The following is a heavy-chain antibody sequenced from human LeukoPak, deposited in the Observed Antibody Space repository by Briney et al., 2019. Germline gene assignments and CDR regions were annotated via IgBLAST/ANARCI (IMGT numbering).Heavy chain of an antibody. D-gene: IGHD2-15*01. CDR3: ARRVSSLDAFDI. CDR2: VYYGGNT. Sequence: SETLSLTCTVSGGSISSSNYYWGWIRQPPGKGLEWIGNVYYGGNTYNNPSLKSRDTMSVDTSKNQFSLKLNSVTAADTAIYYCARRVSSLDAFDIWGQGTMVTVSS. CDR1: GGSISSSNYY. J-gene: IGHJ3*02. V-gene: IGHV4-39*01.